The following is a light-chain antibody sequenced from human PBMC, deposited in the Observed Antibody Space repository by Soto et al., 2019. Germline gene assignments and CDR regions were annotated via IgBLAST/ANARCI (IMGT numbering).Light chain of an antibody. J-gene: IGLJ1*01. V-gene: IGLV2-14*03. CDR2: DVS. CDR1: SSDVGYYNY. CDR3: SSYKGSNTYV. Sequence: QSVLTQPASVSGSPGQSITMSCTGTSSDVGYYNYVSWYQLHPGKAPKLMIYDVSNRPSGISNRFSGSKSGNAASLTISGLQAEDEADYYCSSYKGSNTYVFGTGTKVTVL.